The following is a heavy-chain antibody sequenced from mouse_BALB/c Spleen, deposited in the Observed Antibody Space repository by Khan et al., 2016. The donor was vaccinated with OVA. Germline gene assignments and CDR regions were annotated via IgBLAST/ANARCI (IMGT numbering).Heavy chain of an antibody. CDR1: GFSLTNYS. CDR2: IWSAGST. V-gene: IGHV2-2*02. CDR3: AIRCYGYGRGALFAY. J-gene: IGHJ3*01. D-gene: IGHD2-2*01. Sequence: QIQLVQSGPGLVQPSQSLSITCTVSGFSLTNYSVHWVRQSPGKGLEWLGVIWSAGSTDYNAAFISRLTIRKDNSRSQVFFKMNRLQPNGTAICSCAIRCYGYGRGALFAYWGQGTLVTVSA.